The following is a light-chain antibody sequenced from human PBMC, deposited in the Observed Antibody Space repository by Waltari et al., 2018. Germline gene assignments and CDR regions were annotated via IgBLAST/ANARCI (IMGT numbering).Light chain of an antibody. Sequence: SCAGSSSNIGNKYVSWYQQFPGTAPKLLIYDNDKRPSGIPDRFSASKSGTSATLGITGLQTGDEANYYCGTWDTSLSAWVFGGGTKLTVL. V-gene: IGLV1-51*01. J-gene: IGLJ3*02. CDR1: SSNIGNKY. CDR3: GTWDTSLSAWV. CDR2: DND.